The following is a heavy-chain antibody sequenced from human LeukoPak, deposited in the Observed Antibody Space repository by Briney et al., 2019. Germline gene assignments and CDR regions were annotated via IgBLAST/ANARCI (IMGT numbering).Heavy chain of an antibody. V-gene: IGHV1-2*02. J-gene: IGHJ5*02. CDR3: ARGDYGRADP. CDR1: GYTFTAYY. D-gene: IGHD4-17*01. Sequence: ASVTVSCKASGYTFTAYYMHWVRQAPGQGLEWMGLINPNTGAKKFAQKFQGRVTMSRDTSISTAYMELNRLTSDDTAVYYCARGDYGRADPWGQGSLITVSS. CDR2: INPNTGAK.